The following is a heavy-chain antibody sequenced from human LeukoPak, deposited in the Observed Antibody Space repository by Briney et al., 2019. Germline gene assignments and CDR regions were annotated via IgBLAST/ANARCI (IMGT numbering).Heavy chain of an antibody. CDR2: INHSGST. J-gene: IGHJ4*02. CDR1: GGSFSGDY. V-gene: IGHV4-34*01. CDR3: ATSYYDILS. Sequence: SETLSLTCAVYGGSFSGDYWSWIRQPPGKGLEWIGEINHSGSTNYNPSLKSRVTISVDTSKNQFSLKLSSVTAADTAVYYCATSYYDILSWGQGTLVTVSS. D-gene: IGHD3-9*01.